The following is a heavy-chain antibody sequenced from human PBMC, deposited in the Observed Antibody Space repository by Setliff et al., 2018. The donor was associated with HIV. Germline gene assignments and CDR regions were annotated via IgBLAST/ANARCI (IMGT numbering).Heavy chain of an antibody. CDR1: DYIFLSYG. J-gene: IGHJ5*02. D-gene: IGHD6-19*01. CDR2: VNAANGNA. CDR3: ARDIGSVWHNWFDP. V-gene: IGHV1-3*01. Sequence: GASVKVSCKTSDYIFLSYGISWVRQAPGQGLEWMGWVNAANGNAKYSQKFQDRVTFTRDTSASTAYMELNSLRFEDTAAYYCARDIGSVWHNWFDPWGQGTLVTVS.